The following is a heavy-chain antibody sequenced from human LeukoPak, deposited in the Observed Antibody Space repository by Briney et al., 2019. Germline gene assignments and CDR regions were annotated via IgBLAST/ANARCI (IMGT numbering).Heavy chain of an antibody. V-gene: IGHV3-33*01. Sequence: GRSLRLSCAASGFTFSSYGMHWVRQAPGKGLEWVAVIWYDGSNKYYADSVKGRFTISRDNSKNTLYLQMNSLRAEDTAVYYCARLGLAVAGRSYWYFDLWGRGTLVTVSS. J-gene: IGHJ2*01. CDR3: ARLGLAVAGRSYWYFDL. CDR1: GFTFSSYG. D-gene: IGHD6-19*01. CDR2: IWYDGSNK.